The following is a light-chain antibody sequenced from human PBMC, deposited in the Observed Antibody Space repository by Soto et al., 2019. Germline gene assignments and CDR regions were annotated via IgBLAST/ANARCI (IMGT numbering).Light chain of an antibody. CDR3: HQTNSSPR. V-gene: IGKV1-12*01. J-gene: IGKJ4*01. CDR1: QGISSW. CDR2: AAS. Sequence: VCVSLGDRRTITSRASQGISSWLAWYQQKPGKAPKLLIYAASSLQSGVPSRFSGSGSGTDFTLTISSLQPEDFATYYCHQTNSSPRFGGGTKVDIK.